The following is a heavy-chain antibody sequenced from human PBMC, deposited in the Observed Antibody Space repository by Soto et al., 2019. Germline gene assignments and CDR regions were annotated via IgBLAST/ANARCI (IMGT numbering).Heavy chain of an antibody. CDR2: ISGSAGST. Sequence: TGGSLRLSCAASGFTFSSYAMSWVRQAPGKGLEWVSAISGSAGSTYYADSVKGRFTVSRDNSKNTLYLQMNSLRAEDTAVYYCAKDIVVIPAANDAFDIWGQGTMVTVSS. D-gene: IGHD2-2*01. CDR1: GFTFSSYA. J-gene: IGHJ3*02. CDR3: AKDIVVIPAANDAFDI. V-gene: IGHV3-23*01.